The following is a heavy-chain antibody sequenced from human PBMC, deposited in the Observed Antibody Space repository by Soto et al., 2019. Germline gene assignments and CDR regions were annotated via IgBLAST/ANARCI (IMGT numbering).Heavy chain of an antibody. J-gene: IGHJ3*02. CDR1: GFTFSSHT. V-gene: IGHV3-64*07. D-gene: IGHD6-13*01. Sequence: EVQLVESGGGLVQPGGSLRLSCAASGFTFSSHTMHWVRQAPGKGLEYVSTVSSNGGSTYYADSVRGGFTISRDNSKNTLDLQMGSLRAEDMAVYYCARGLGSSWYYAFDIWGQGRMVTVSS. CDR2: VSSNGGST. CDR3: ARGLGSSWYYAFDI.